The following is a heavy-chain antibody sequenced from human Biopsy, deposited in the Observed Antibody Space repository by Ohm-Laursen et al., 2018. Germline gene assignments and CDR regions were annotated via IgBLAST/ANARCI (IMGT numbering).Heavy chain of an antibody. CDR1: GVSTTAYY. J-gene: IGHJ6*02. CDR2: IHHSGST. V-gene: IGHV4-4*09. Sequence: GTLSLTCTVSGVSTTAYYWSWIRQPPGKGLECIGNIHHSGSTNYNPSLKSRLTISVDTSKNQFSLKLSSVTAADTAVYYCARMDCSGGSCHYYSYGMDVWGQGTTVTVSS. D-gene: IGHD2-15*01. CDR3: ARMDCSGGSCHYYSYGMDV.